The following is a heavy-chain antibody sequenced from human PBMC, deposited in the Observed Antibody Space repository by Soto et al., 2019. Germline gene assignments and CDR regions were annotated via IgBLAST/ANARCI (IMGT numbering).Heavy chain of an antibody. Sequence: QVQVVESGGGVVQPGRSLRLSCAASGFTFSRNGMHWVRQAPGKGLEWVAVISYDGSKEWYADSVKGRFTITRDNSKNTLHLQMNSLRSDDMALYYCAKDRGGYDFPVGLADHWGQGTLVTVSS. V-gene: IGHV3-30*18. J-gene: IGHJ4*02. CDR2: ISYDGSKE. D-gene: IGHD5-12*01. CDR3: AKDRGGYDFPVGLADH. CDR1: GFTFSRNG.